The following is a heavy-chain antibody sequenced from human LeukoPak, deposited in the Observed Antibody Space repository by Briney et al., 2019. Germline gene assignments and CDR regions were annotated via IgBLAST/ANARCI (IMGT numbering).Heavy chain of an antibody. CDR2: IYYSGST. CDR3: ARNLRIAAAGTGFGY. J-gene: IGHJ4*02. V-gene: IGHV4-39*07. CDR1: GGSISSSSYY. Sequence: SETLSPTCTVSGGSISSSSYYWGWIRQPPGKGLEWIGSIYYSGSTYYNPSLKSRVTISVDTSKNQFSLKLNSVTAADTAVYYCARNLRIAAAGTGFGYWGQGTLVTVSS. D-gene: IGHD6-13*01.